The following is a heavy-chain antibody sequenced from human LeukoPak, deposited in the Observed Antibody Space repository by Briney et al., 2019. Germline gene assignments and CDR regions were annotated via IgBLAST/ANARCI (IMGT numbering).Heavy chain of an antibody. V-gene: IGHV3-23*01. Sequence: GGSLRLSCSASGFSFSSYDMSWVRQAPGRGLEWVSGISGNGAGTYYADSVKGRFTISRDNSKNTLYLQMSSLRAEDTAVYYCAKGEVYFDYWGQGTLVTVSS. D-gene: IGHD1-26*01. CDR3: AKGEVYFDY. J-gene: IGHJ4*02. CDR1: GFSFSSYD. CDR2: ISGNGAGT.